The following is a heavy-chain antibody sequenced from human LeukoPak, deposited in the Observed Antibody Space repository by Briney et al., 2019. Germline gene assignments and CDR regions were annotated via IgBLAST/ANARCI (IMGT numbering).Heavy chain of an antibody. V-gene: IGHV1-69*05. Sequence: GSSVKVSCKASGGTFSSYAISWVRQAPGQGLEWMGGINPIFGTANYAQKFQGRVTITTDESTSTAYMELSSLRSEDTAVYYCASCTYYYDSSGYSGFDYWGQGTLVTVSS. J-gene: IGHJ4*02. CDR1: GGTFSSYA. D-gene: IGHD3-22*01. CDR2: INPIFGTA. CDR3: ASCTYYYDSSGYSGFDY.